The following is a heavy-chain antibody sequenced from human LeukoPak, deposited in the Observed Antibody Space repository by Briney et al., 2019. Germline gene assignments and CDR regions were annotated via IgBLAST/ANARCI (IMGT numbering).Heavy chain of an antibody. CDR1: GFTFSDYA. V-gene: IGHV3-23*01. D-gene: IGHD3-10*01. J-gene: IGHJ4*02. CDR2: ISGSGGRT. Sequence: GGSLRLSCAASGFTFSDYAMSWVRQAPGKGLEWVSAISGSGGRTYYADSVKGRFTISRDNSKNTLYLQVNSLRAEDTAVYYCAKAPYGSGNYYNHYWGQGTLVTVSS. CDR3: AKAPYGSGNYYNHY.